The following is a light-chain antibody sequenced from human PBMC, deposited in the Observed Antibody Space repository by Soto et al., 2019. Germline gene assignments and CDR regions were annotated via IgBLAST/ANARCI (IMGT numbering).Light chain of an antibody. CDR2: DAS. J-gene: IGKJ1*01. CDR3: QQYGGSPQT. CDR1: QSFSISY. V-gene: IGKV3-20*01. Sequence: EILLTQSRGTLSLCRGEKAALSCRSSQSFSISYLAWYQQKPGQAPRLLIYDASSRAAGIPDRFGGSGSGTDFTLTISRLEPEDFAMYYCQQYGGSPQTFGRGTKVDIK.